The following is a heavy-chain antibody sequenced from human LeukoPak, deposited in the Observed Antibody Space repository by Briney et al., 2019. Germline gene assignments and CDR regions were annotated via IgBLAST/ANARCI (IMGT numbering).Heavy chain of an antibody. J-gene: IGHJ3*02. V-gene: IGHV1-46*01. CDR3: ARDLSQGDILNI. Sequence: ASVKVSCKASGYTFTIYYMHWVRQAPGQGLEWMGIINPSGGSTSYSQKFQGGVTMTRDTSTSTVYMELSSLRSDDTAVYYCARDLSQGDILNIWGQGTMVTVSS. CDR2: INPSGGST. CDR1: GYTFTIYY. D-gene: IGHD2-15*01.